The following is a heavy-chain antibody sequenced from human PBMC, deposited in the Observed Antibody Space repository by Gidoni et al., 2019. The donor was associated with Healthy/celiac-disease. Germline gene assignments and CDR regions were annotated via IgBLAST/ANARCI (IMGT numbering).Heavy chain of an antibody. CDR2: IIPIVGTA. D-gene: IGHD2-2*01. CDR1: GGTFRSYA. CDR3: ARVGQKYCSSTSCQTVAFDI. Sequence: QVQLVQSGAEVKKPGSSVKVSCKASGGTFRSYAISWVRQAPGQGLEWMGGIIPIVGTANYAQKYQGRVTITADKSTSTAYMKRSSLRSEDTAVYYCARVGQKYCSSTSCQTVAFDIWGQGTMVTVSS. V-gene: IGHV1-69*06. J-gene: IGHJ3*02.